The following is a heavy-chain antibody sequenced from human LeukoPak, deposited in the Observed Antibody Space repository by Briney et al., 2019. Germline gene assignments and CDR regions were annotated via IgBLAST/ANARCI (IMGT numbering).Heavy chain of an antibody. J-gene: IGHJ4*02. CDR1: GGTFSSYA. D-gene: IGHD6-13*01. CDR2: INTNTGNP. CDR3: ARGSIAAAGDEDY. Sequence: ASVKVSCKASGGTFSSYAISWVRQAPGQGLEWMGWINTNTGNPTYAQGFTGRFVFSLDTSVSTAYLQISSLKAEDTAVYYCARGSIAAAGDEDYWGQGTLVTVSS. V-gene: IGHV7-4-1*02.